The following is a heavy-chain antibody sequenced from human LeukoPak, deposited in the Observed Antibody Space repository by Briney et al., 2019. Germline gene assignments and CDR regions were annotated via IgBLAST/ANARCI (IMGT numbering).Heavy chain of an antibody. D-gene: IGHD3-22*01. V-gene: IGHV4-59*01. Sequence: PSETLSLTCSVSGGSLGSYHWSCIRQPPGKGLEWIGYINYSGTCNYNPSLKSRVSISVDTSKNQFSLKLSSVTAADTAVYYCARGTMMVGPWGQGTQVTVSS. CDR1: GGSLGSYH. J-gene: IGHJ5*02. CDR3: ARGTMMVGP. CDR2: INYSGTC.